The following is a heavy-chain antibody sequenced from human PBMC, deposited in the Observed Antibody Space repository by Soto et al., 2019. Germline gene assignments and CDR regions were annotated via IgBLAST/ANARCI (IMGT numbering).Heavy chain of an antibody. J-gene: IGHJ4*02. CDR1: GFTFNSYA. D-gene: IGHD3-9*01. Sequence: PGGSLRLSCAASGFTFNSYAMSWVRQAPGKGLEWVSAISGSGGSTYYADSVKGRFTISRDNSKNTLYLQMNSLRAEDTAVYYCARAMYYDILTGYYRFDYWGQGTLVTVSS. CDR3: ARAMYYDILTGYYRFDY. V-gene: IGHV3-23*01. CDR2: ISGSGGST.